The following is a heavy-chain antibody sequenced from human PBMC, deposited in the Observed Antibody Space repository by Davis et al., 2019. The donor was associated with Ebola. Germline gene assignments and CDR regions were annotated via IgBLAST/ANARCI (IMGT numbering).Heavy chain of an antibody. CDR3: ARQGTTSWDS. CDR2: IFPDDSDA. V-gene: IGHV5-51*01. Sequence: PGGSLRLSCKGSGYSFTSYWIGWVRQLPGKGLEWMGFIFPDDSDATYSPSFQGQDNFSVDKSIRTAYLHWNSLKASDTATYYCARQGTTSWDSWGQGTLVTVSS. D-gene: IGHD2-2*01. J-gene: IGHJ4*02. CDR1: GYSFTSYW.